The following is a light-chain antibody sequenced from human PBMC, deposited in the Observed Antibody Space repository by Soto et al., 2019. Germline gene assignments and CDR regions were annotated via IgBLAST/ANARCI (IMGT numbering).Light chain of an antibody. Sequence: DIQMTQSPSTLSASVGDRVTITCRAGQSISSWLAWYQQKPGKAPKLLIHKVSRLESGVPSRFSGSGSGTEFTLTISSLQPDDFATYYCQQYNLYWTFGQGTKVEI. CDR2: KVS. J-gene: IGKJ1*01. CDR3: QQYNLYWT. CDR1: QSISSW. V-gene: IGKV1-5*03.